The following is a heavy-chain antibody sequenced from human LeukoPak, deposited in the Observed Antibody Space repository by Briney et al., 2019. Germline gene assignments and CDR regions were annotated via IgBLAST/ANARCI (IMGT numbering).Heavy chain of an antibody. CDR1: GYTFTSYD. V-gene: IGHV1-8*03. CDR3: ARGIGDWFDP. D-gene: IGHD2-15*01. J-gene: IGHJ5*02. Sequence: GASVTVSCKASGYTFTSYDINWVRQAAGQGLEWMGWMNPNSGNTGYAQKFQGRVTITRNTSISTAYMELSSLRSEDTAVYYCARGIGDWFDPWGQGTLVTVSS. CDR2: MNPNSGNT.